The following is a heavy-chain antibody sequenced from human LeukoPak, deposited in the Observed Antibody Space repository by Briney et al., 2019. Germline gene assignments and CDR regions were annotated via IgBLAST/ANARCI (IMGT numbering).Heavy chain of an antibody. V-gene: IGHV1-2*02. CDR1: GYTFTGYY. CDR2: INPNSGGT. Sequence: ASVKVSCKASGYTFTGYYMHWVRQAPGQGLEWMGWINPNSGGTNYAQKFQGRVTMTRDTSISTAYMELSRLRSDDTAVYYCARDLDYYDSSGYLYYFDSWGQGTLVSVSS. J-gene: IGHJ4*02. D-gene: IGHD3-22*01. CDR3: ARDLDYYDSSGYLYYFDS.